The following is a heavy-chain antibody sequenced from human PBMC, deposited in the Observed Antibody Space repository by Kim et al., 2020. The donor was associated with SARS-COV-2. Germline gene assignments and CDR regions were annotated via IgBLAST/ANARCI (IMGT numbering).Heavy chain of an antibody. CDR1: GFTFSSYA. V-gene: IGHV3-23*01. Sequence: GGSLRLSCAASGFTFSSYAMSWVRQAPGKGLEWVSAISGSGGSTYYADSVKGRFTISRDNSKNTLYLQMNSLRAEDTAVYYCAKEEGGIAAAAVTRFDYWGQGTLVTVSS. J-gene: IGHJ4*02. CDR2: ISGSGGST. D-gene: IGHD6-13*01. CDR3: AKEEGGIAAAAVTRFDY.